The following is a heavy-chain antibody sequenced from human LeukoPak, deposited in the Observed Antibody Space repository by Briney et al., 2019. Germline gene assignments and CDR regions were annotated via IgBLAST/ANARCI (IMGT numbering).Heavy chain of an antibody. V-gene: IGHV1-46*01. CDR2: INPSGGST. CDR1: GYTFTTYY. Sequence: GASVKVSCKASGYTFTTYYIHWVRQAPGQGLEWMGIINPSGGSTSSPQKFQGRVTMTRDTSTSTAYMELSSLRSEDTALYFCARDGVAGTYYFDYWGQGTPVTVSS. J-gene: IGHJ4*02. D-gene: IGHD6-19*01. CDR3: ARDGVAGTYYFDY.